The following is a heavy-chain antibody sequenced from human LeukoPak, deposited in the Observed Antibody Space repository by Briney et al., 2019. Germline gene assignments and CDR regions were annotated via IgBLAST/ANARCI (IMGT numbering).Heavy chain of an antibody. D-gene: IGHD3-3*01. CDR2: ISGSGGST. J-gene: IGHJ6*03. CDR3: AKWFPGGAGFFEFPNSENYYYYYMDV. Sequence: PGGSLRLSCAASGFTFSSYGMSWVRQAPGKGLEWVSAISGSGGSTYYADSVKGRFTISRDNSKNTLYLQMNSLRAEDTAVYYCAKWFPGGAGFFEFPNSENYYYYYMDVWGKGTTVTVSS. CDR1: GFTFSSYG. V-gene: IGHV3-23*01.